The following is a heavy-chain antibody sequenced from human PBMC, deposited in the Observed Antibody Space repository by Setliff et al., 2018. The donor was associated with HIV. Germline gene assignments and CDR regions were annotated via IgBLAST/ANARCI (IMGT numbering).Heavy chain of an antibody. CDR2: ISGSGGST. Sequence: GGSLRLSCAASGFTFSDYAMSWVRQAPGKGLEWVSAISGSGGSTYYADSVKGRFTISRDNFKNTLYLQMNSLRAEDTAVYYCAKKRTRDSSGYYDYWGQGTLVTVSS. D-gene: IGHD3-22*01. J-gene: IGHJ4*02. V-gene: IGHV3-23*01. CDR3: AKKRTRDSSGYYDY. CDR1: GFTFSDYA.